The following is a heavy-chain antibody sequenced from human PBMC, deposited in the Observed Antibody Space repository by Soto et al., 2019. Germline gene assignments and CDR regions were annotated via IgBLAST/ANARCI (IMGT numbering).Heavy chain of an antibody. CDR3: ARHAPRKAAIVNRFDP. D-gene: IGHD2-2*01. V-gene: IGHV5-10-1*01. CDR1: GYSFTSYW. J-gene: IGHJ5*02. Sequence: PGESLKISCKGSGYSFTSYWISWVRQMPGKGLEWMGRIDPSDSYTNYSPSFQGHVTISADKSISTAYLQWSSLKASDTAMYYCARHAPRKAAIVNRFDPWGQGTLVTVSS. CDR2: IDPSDSYT.